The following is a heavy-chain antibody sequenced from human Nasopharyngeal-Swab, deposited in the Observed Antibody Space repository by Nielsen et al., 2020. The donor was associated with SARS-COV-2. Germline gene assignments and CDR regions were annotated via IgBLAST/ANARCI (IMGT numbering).Heavy chain of an antibody. CDR2: IYYSGST. Sequence: GSLRLSCTVSGGSISSYYWSWIRQPPGKGLEWIGYIYYSGSTNYNPSLKSRVTISVDTSKNQFSLKLSSVTAADTAVYYCARAQYSGYDYYHYMDVWGKGTTVTVSS. J-gene: IGHJ6*03. D-gene: IGHD5-12*01. V-gene: IGHV4-59*01. CDR3: ARAQYSGYDYYHYMDV. CDR1: GGSISSYY.